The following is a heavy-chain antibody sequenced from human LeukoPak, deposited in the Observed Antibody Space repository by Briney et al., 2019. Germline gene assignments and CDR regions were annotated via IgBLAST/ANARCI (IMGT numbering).Heavy chain of an antibody. Sequence: GGSLRLSCAASGFTVSSNYMSWVRQAPGKGLEWVSVIYSGGSTYYADSVKGRFTISRDNSKNTLYLQMNSLRAEDTAVYYCARDGAYCGGGCYSVGDDAFDIWGQGTMVTVSS. D-gene: IGHD2-21*02. V-gene: IGHV3-66*01. CDR1: GFTVSSNY. CDR3: ARDGAYCGGGCYSVGDDAFDI. CDR2: IYSGGST. J-gene: IGHJ3*02.